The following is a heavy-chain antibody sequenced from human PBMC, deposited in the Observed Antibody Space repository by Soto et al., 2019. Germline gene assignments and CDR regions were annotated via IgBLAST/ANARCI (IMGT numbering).Heavy chain of an antibody. CDR2: ISGSGGST. V-gene: IGHV3-23*01. D-gene: IGHD3-22*01. CDR3: AKVRYYYDSSGYLEVRGGYYFDY. CDR1: GFTFSSYA. Sequence: SLRLSCTASGFTFSSYAMSWVRQAPGKGLEWVSAISGSGGSTYYADSVKGRFTISRDNSKNTLYLQMNSLRAEDTAVYYCAKVRYYYDSSGYLEVRGGYYFDYWGQGTLVTVSS. J-gene: IGHJ4*02.